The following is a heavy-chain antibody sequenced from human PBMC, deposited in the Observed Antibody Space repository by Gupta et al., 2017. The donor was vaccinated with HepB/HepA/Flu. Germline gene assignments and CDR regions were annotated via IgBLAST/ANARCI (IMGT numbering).Heavy chain of an antibody. CDR1: GFTFSSYA. Sequence: EVQLLESGGGLVQPGGSLRLSCAASGFTFSSYAMSWVRQAPGKGLEWVSAISGSGGSTYYADSVKGRFTISRDNSKNTLYLQMNSLRAEDTAVYYCAKDPPGELLGYYYYYYMDVWGKGTTVTVSS. CDR3: AKDPPGELLGYYYYYYMDV. J-gene: IGHJ6*03. V-gene: IGHV3-23*01. D-gene: IGHD1-26*01. CDR2: ISGSGGST.